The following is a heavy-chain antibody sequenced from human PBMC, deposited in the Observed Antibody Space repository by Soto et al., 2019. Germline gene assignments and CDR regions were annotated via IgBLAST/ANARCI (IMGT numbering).Heavy chain of an antibody. CDR1: NGSISSSGYY. D-gene: IGHD6-6*01. CDR2: IYYSGST. CDR3: AGGSSKSWFDP. V-gene: IGHV4-31*03. J-gene: IGHJ5*02. Sequence: QVQLQESGPGLAKPSQTLSLTCNVSNGSISSSGYYWSWIPQHPGQGLEWIGYIYYSGSTYYNPSLKSRVTISVDTSKNQFYLKLGSVTAADTAIYYCAGGSSKSWFDPWGQGTMVTVSS.